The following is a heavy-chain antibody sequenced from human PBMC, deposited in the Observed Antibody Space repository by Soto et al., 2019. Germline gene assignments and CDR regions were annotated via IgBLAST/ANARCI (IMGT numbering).Heavy chain of an antibody. J-gene: IGHJ5*02. CDR3: VRGGGGGLFDP. Sequence: GGSLRLSCAGCGLTLVDSYMGGFRQAPGKGLEWLSYISPGSRYPAYADSVKGRFTISRDNAKRSLYLQMMSLTAEDTAIYYCVRGGGGGLFDPWGQGTMVTVSS. CDR2: ISPGSRYP. D-gene: IGHD2-15*01. V-gene: IGHV3-11*06. CDR1: GLTLVDSY.